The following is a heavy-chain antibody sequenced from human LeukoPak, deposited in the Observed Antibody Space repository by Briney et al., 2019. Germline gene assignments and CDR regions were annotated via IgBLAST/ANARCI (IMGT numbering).Heavy chain of an antibody. Sequence: GGSLRLSYAASGFTFTSYAMSCVRQAPGKGLEWVSAISSSGGTTYYADSVKGRFTISSDNSKNTVYLQMRSMRAEDTAVYSCAKNDYASGSHLGGCVAWGEGSLVTVSS. CDR1: GFTFTSYA. CDR2: ISSSGGTT. V-gene: IGHV3-23*01. J-gene: IGHJ5*02. CDR3: AKNDYASGSHLGGCVA. D-gene: IGHD3-10*01.